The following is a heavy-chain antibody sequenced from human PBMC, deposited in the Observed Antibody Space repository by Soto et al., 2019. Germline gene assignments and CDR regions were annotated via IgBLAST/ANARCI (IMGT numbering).Heavy chain of an antibody. V-gene: IGHV3-23*01. Sequence: GGSLRLSCAVSGFTFSSYAMNWVRQEPGKGLEWVSAISASGDSTYYADSVKGRFTISRDNSKNTLYLQMNSLRAEDTAVYYCAEGLLGVWFGELLQPSFDYWGQGTLVTVS. CDR2: ISASGDST. D-gene: IGHD3-10*01. CDR3: AEGLLGVWFGELLQPSFDY. J-gene: IGHJ4*02. CDR1: GFTFSSYA.